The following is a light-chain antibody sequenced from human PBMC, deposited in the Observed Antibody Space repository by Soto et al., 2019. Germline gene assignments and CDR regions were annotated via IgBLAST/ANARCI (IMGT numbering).Light chain of an antibody. CDR2: GAS. Sequence: EIVLTQSPGTLSLSPGERATLSCRASQRVSSSFLAWYQQKPGQAPRLLIYGASSRAGGIPDRFSGSGSGTDFTLTISRLEPEDFVVYYCQHYHNSPRTFGQGTKVEIK. CDR1: QRVSSSF. CDR3: QHYHNSPRT. J-gene: IGKJ1*01. V-gene: IGKV3-20*01.